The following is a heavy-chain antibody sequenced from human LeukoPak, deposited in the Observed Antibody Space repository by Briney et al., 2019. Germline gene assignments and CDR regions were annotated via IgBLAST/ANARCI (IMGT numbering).Heavy chain of an antibody. J-gene: IGHJ6*02. CDR2: FDPEDGET. CDR1: GYTLTELS. V-gene: IGHV1-24*01. CDR3: ARDIGQQREFGMDV. Sequence: ASVKVSCKVSGYTLTELSMHWVRQAPGKGLEWMGGFDPEDGETIYAQKFQGRVTMTRDMSISTAYMELSRLTSDDTAVYYCARDIGQQREFGMDVWGQGTTVTVSS. D-gene: IGHD6-13*01.